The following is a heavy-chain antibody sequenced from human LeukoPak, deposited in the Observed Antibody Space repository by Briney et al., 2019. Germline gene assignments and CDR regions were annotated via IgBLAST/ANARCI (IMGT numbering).Heavy chain of an antibody. CDR1: GFTFSSYA. CDR3: ARAPPYYYDSRGYHYERGNYYYGMDV. Sequence: GGSLRLSCAASGFTFSSYAMHWVRQAPGRGLEWVSVIYSDGTTYYADSMKGRCTISRDNSQNTLYLQIHGLRAADTAVYYCARAPPYYYDSRGYHYERGNYYYGMDVWGQGTTVIVSS. V-gene: IGHV3-53*01. D-gene: IGHD3-22*01. CDR2: IYSDGTT. J-gene: IGHJ6*01.